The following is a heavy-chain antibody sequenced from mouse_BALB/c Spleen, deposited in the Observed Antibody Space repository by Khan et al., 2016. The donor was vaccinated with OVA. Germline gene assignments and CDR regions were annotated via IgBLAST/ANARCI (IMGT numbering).Heavy chain of an antibody. Sequence: EVELVESGGDLVEPGGSLKLSCAASGFTFSTYGMSWVRQTPDKRLEWVATISTGGHYTYYSDSVRGRFTISRDKAKNNLDLKMTSLKSEAKAMFYCERLAYYYGSEGFAYWGQGTLVTVSA. CDR1: GFTFSTYG. CDR2: ISTGGHYT. CDR3: ERLAYYYGSEGFAY. V-gene: IGHV5-6*01. J-gene: IGHJ3*01. D-gene: IGHD1-1*01.